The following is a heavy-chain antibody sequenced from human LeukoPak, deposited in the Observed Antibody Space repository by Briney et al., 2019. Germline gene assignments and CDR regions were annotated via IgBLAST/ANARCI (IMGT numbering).Heavy chain of an antibody. CDR1: GFTFSSYE. V-gene: IGHV3-48*03. CDR3: ARALRYFDWLSYYMDV. Sequence: PGGSLRLSCAASGFTFSSYEMNWVRQAPGKGLEWVSYIISSGSTIYYADSVKGRFTISRDNAKNSLYLQMNSLRAEDTAVYYCARALRYFDWLSYYMDVWGKGTTVTISS. CDR2: IISSGSTI. J-gene: IGHJ6*03. D-gene: IGHD3-9*01.